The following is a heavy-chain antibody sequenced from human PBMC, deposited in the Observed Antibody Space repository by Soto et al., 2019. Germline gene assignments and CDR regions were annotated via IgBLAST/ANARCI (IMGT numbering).Heavy chain of an antibody. CDR1: GFSFGRYG. J-gene: IGHJ4*02. D-gene: IGHD3-3*01. CDR2: VSYDGSNK. CDR3: ARPRGFGVIINFFDY. Sequence: QVQLVESGGGVVQPGRSLRLSCVGSGFSFGRYGIHWVRQAPGKGLEWVAWVSYDGSNKYYADSVKGRFTISRDNSKNTVYLQMNSLRAEDTAVYYCARPRGFGVIINFFDYWGQGTLVTVSS. V-gene: IGHV3-30*03.